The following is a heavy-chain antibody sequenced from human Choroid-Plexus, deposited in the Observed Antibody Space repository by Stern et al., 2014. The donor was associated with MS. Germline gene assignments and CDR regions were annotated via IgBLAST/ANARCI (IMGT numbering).Heavy chain of an antibody. V-gene: IGHV5-51*01. D-gene: IGHD3-9*01. CDR3: AKSRALGFYDILDGRYYFDN. CDR2: IYPGDSDT. CDR1: GYSFGSYW. Sequence: EVQLVESGAEVKKPGESLKISCKGSGYSFGSYWIGWVRQMPGKGLEWMGIIYPGDSDTRYSPTFQGQVTISADKSISTAYLQWSSLKASDTAMYYCAKSRALGFYDILDGRYYFDNWGQGTLVTVSS. J-gene: IGHJ4*02.